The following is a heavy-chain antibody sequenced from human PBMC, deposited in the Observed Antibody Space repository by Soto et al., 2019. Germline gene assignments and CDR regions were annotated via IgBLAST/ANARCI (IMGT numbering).Heavy chain of an antibody. CDR3: TTPAIPVDGTQPFNY. V-gene: IGHV3-15*01. CDR1: GFTFSSAP. Sequence: EVQLVESGGGFVKPGESLRLSCAASGFTFSSAPMSWVRQAPGKGLEWVGRIKPNADGGAIDYPAPAKGRFTISRDDSKDTLYLQMHSLTIVDTALYYCTTPAIPVDGTQPFNYWGQGALVTVSS. J-gene: IGHJ4*02. D-gene: IGHD6-19*01. CDR2: IKPNADGGAI.